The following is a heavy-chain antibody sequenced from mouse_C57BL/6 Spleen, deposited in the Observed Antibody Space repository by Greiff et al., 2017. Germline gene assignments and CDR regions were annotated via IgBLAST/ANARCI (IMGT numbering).Heavy chain of an antibody. CDR2: IDPSDSYT. Sequence: QVQLQQPGAELVMPGASVKLSCKASGYTFTSYWMHWVKQRPGQGLEWIGEIDPSDSYTNYNQKFKGKSTLTVDKSSSTAYMQLSSLTSEDSAVYYCARGSFYYGNFHYFDYWGQGTTLTVSS. J-gene: IGHJ2*01. V-gene: IGHV1-69*01. CDR1: GYTFTSYW. CDR3: ARGSFYYGNFHYFDY. D-gene: IGHD2-1*01.